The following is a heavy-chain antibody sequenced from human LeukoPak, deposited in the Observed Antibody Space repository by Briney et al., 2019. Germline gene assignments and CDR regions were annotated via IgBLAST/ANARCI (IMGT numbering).Heavy chain of an antibody. CDR1: GYTFIAYY. J-gene: IGHJ4*02. CDR3: ASAGLGSGWSFDY. D-gene: IGHD6-19*01. V-gene: IGHV1-2*02. Sequence: EASVKVSCKASGYTFIAYYMHWVRQAPGQGLEWMGWINPNSGVTNYAQKFQGRVTMTTDTSTSTAYMELRSLRSDDTAVYYCASAGLGSGWSFDYWGQGTLVTVSS. CDR2: INPNSGVT.